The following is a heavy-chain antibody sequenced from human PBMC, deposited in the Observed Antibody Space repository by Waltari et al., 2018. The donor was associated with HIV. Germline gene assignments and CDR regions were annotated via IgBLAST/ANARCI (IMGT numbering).Heavy chain of an antibody. J-gene: IGHJ4*02. Sequence: EVRLLESGGGLVRPGGSLRLSCTASDVSLATYARSWVRQAPGKGLEWVSSISGTGDFTYYADAVKGRLTMSRDNSKNTVSLQMRSLRGEDTAVYYCTKGVTYDVLTGFSPFDSWGQGTLVTVSS. CDR1: DVSLATYA. CDR2: ISGTGDFT. D-gene: IGHD3-9*01. CDR3: TKGVTYDVLTGFSPFDS. V-gene: IGHV3-23*01.